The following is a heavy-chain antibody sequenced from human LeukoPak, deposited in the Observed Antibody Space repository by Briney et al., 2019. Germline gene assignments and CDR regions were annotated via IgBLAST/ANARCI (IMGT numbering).Heavy chain of an antibody. V-gene: IGHV4-61*08. CDR1: GGSISSGAYY. D-gene: IGHD3-3*01. Sequence: SQTLSLTCTVSGGSISSGAYYWSWIRQPPGKGLEWIGYIYYSGSTNYNPSLKSRVTMSVDTSKNQFSLKLSSVTALDTAVYYCARIAWRSGYFDYWGQGTLVTVSS. CDR3: ARIAWRSGYFDY. CDR2: IYYSGST. J-gene: IGHJ4*02.